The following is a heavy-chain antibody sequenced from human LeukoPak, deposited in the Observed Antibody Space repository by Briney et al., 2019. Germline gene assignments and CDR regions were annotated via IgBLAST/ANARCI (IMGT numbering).Heavy chain of an antibody. Sequence: SETLSLTCTVSGGSISSSSYYWGWIRQPPGKGLEWIGSIYYSGSTYHNPSLKSRVTISVDTSKNQFSLKLSSVTAADTAVYYCASFVVVVAADAFDIWGQGTMVTVSS. CDR3: ASFVVVVAADAFDI. V-gene: IGHV4-39*07. D-gene: IGHD2-15*01. CDR2: IYYSGST. J-gene: IGHJ3*02. CDR1: GGSISSSSYY.